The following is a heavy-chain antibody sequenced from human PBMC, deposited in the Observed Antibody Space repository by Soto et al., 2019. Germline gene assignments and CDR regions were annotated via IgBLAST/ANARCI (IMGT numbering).Heavy chain of an antibody. J-gene: IGHJ4*02. CDR2: ISSSSSYI. CDR3: ARELHTSSGWSQVIY. CDR1: GFSFSSYS. Sequence: GGSLRLSCAASGFSFSSYSMNWVRQAPGKGLEWVSSISSSSSYIYHADSVKGRFTISRDNAKNSLYLQMNSLRAEDTAVYYCARELHTSSGWSQVIYWGQGTLVTVSS. V-gene: IGHV3-21*01. D-gene: IGHD6-19*01.